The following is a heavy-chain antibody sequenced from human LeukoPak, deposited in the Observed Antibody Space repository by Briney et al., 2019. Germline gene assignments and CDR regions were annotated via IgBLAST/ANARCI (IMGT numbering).Heavy chain of an antibody. V-gene: IGHV4-59*01. CDR2: IHYSGTT. CDR1: GGSISSSY. J-gene: IGHJ4*02. Sequence: PSETLSLTCAVSGGSISSSYWSWIRQPPGKGLEWIGYIHYSGTTKYNPSLKSRVAISVDMSKNQFSLRLSSVTATDTAVYYCARVHGDGYSDFWGQGTLVTVSS. D-gene: IGHD3-22*01. CDR3: ARVHGDGYSDF.